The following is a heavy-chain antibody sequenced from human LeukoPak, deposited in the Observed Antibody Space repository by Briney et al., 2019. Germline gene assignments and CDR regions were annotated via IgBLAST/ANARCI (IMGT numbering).Heavy chain of an antibody. CDR3: ARGQIFLWGYSYGELDY. CDR2: INHSGST. J-gene: IGHJ4*02. CDR1: GGSFSGYY. V-gene: IGHV4-34*01. Sequence: SETLSPTCAVYGGSFSGYYWSWIRQPPGKGLEWIGEINHSGSTNYNPSPKSRVTISVDTSKNLFSLKLSSVTAADTAVYYCARGQIFLWGYSYGELDYWGQGTLVTVSS. D-gene: IGHD5-18*01.